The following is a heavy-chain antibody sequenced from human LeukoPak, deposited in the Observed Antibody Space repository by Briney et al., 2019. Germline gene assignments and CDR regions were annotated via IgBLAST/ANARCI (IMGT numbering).Heavy chain of an antibody. V-gene: IGHV5-51*01. CDR2: IYPGDSDT. J-gene: IGHJ4*02. D-gene: IGHD6-19*01. CDR1: GYSFTSYW. Sequence: GESLRISCKGSGYSFTSYWIAWVRQMPGKGLEWMGIIYPGDSDTRYSPPFQGQVTISADKSINTAYLQWSSLKASDTAMYYCARPGEAYSSGWYFDYWGQGTLVTVFS. CDR3: ARPGEAYSSGWYFDY.